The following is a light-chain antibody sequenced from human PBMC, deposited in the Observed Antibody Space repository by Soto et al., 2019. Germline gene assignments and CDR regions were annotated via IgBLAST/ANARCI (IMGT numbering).Light chain of an antibody. CDR2: SNN. V-gene: IGLV1-44*01. J-gene: IGLJ3*02. CDR3: AAWDDGLNGWV. Sequence: QSVLTQPPSASGTPGQWVTISCSGSSSNIGSNNINWYQQLPGTAPKLLIYSNNQRPSGVPDRFSGSKSGTSASLAISGLQSEDEADYYCAAWDDGLNGWVFGGGTKVTVL. CDR1: SSNIGSNN.